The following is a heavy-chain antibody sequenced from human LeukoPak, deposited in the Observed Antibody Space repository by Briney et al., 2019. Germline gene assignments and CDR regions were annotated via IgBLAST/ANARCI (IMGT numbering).Heavy chain of an antibody. J-gene: IGHJ1*01. V-gene: IGHV4-34*01. CDR1: GGSFSGYY. Sequence: PSETLSLTCAVYGGSFSGYYWSWIRQPPGKGLEWIGEINHSGSTNYNPSLKSRVTISVDTSKNQFSLKLSSVTAADTAVYYCARVSGGSFYDILHWGQGTLVTVSS. D-gene: IGHD3-9*01. CDR2: INHSGST. CDR3: ARVSGGSFYDILH.